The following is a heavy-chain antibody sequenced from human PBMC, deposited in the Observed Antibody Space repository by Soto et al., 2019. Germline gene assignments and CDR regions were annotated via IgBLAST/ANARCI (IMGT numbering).Heavy chain of an antibody. CDR1: GFTFNSAW. Sequence: GGSLRLSGAASGFTFNSAWMNWVRQAPGKGPEWVGRIKSNIDGGTVDYAASVKGRFTISRDDSKSTLYLQMNSLTIEDTAVYYCVSAVIYWGQGTLVTVSS. D-gene: IGHD2-21*01. CDR2: IKSNIDGGTV. J-gene: IGHJ1*01. CDR3: VSAVIY. V-gene: IGHV3-15*05.